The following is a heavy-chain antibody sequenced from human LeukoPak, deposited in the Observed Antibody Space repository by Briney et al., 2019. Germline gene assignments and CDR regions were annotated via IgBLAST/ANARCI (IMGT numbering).Heavy chain of an antibody. CDR2: IYYSGST. V-gene: IGHV4-39*07. J-gene: IGHJ4*02. CDR1: GGSISSSSYY. Sequence: SETLSLTCTVSGGSISSSSYYWGWIRQPPGKGLEWIGSIYYSGSTYYNPSLKSRVTISVDTSKNQLSLKLSSVTAADTAVYYCARDLWNFYDDRGYYRDFDYWGQGTLVTVS. CDR3: ARDLWNFYDDRGYYRDFDY. D-gene: IGHD3-22*01.